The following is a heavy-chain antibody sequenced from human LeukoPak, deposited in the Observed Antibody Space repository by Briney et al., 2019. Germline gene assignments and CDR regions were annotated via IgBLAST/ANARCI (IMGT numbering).Heavy chain of an antibody. J-gene: IGHJ3*02. D-gene: IGHD5-24*01. CDR2: IWYDGTDT. V-gene: IGHV3-33*01. Sequence: GGSLRLSCVASGFTFSRFNMHWVRQAPGKGLEWVALIWYDGTDTYYADSVKGRFTISRDDSKNTVYLQMNSLRAEDTAVYYCARLLGMVTTYDIWGQGTMVTVSS. CDR3: ARLLGMVTTYDI. CDR1: GFTFSRFN.